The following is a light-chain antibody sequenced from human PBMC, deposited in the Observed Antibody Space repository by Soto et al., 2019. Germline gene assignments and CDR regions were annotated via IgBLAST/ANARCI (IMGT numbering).Light chain of an antibody. CDR2: DVS. J-gene: IGLJ2*01. Sequence: QSALTQPASVSGSPGQSITISCTGTSSDVGGYNHVSWYQQHPGKAPKLMIYDVSYRPSGVSNRFSGSKSGNTASLTISGLQAEDEADYFCSSYTRSSTLGVFGGGTQLTVL. V-gene: IGLV2-14*03. CDR3: SSYTRSSTLGV. CDR1: SSDVGGYNH.